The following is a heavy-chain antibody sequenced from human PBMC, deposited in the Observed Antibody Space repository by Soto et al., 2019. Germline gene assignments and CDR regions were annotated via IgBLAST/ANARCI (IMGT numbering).Heavy chain of an antibody. CDR1: GGSFSGYY. V-gene: IGHV4-34*01. CDR2: INHSGST. CDR3: ARDKPDIVVVVAATSYYYGMDV. Sequence: PSETLSLTCAVYGGSFSGYYWSWIRQPPGKGLEWIGEINHSGSTNYNPSLKSRVTISVDTSKNQFSLKLSSVTAADTAVYYCARDKPDIVVVVAATSYYYGMDVWGQGTKVT. J-gene: IGHJ6*02. D-gene: IGHD2-15*01.